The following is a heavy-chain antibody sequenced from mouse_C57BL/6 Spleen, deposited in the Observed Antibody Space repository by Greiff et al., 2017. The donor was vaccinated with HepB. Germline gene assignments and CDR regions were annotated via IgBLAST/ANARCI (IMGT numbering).Heavy chain of an antibody. CDR2: ISDGGSYT. V-gene: IGHV5-4*01. J-gene: IGHJ4*01. CDR3: ARDNYGSIYYAMDY. Sequence: EVQLVESGGGLVKPGGSLKLSCAASGFTFSSYAMSWVRQTPEKRLEWVATISDGGSYTYYPDNVKGRFTISRDNAKNNLYLQMSHLKSEDTAMYYCARDNYGSIYYAMDYWGQGTSVTVSS. D-gene: IGHD1-1*01. CDR1: GFTFSSYA.